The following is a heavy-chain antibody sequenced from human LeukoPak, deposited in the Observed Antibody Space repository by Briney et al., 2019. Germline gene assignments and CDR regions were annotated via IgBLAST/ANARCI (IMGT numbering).Heavy chain of an antibody. CDR1: GFTFDDYA. CDR2: ISWNSGSI. Sequence: PTGGSLRLSCAASGFTFDDYAMHWVRHAPGKGLEWVSGISWNSGSIGYADSVKGRFTISRDNAKNSLYLQMNSLRAEDMALYYCAKDQTSYPYYMDVWGKGTTVTVSS. V-gene: IGHV3-9*03. D-gene: IGHD2-2*02. J-gene: IGHJ6*03. CDR3: AKDQTSYPYYMDV.